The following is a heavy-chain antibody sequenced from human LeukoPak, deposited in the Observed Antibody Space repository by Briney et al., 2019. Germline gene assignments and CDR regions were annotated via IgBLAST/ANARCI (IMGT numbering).Heavy chain of an antibody. Sequence: ETLSLTCAVYGGSFSGYYWSWIRQPPGKGLEWIGEINHSGSTNYNPSLKSRVTISVDTSKNQFSLTLTSVTAADTAVYYCARDRSVGVLPAPPFDFWGQGTLVTVSS. CDR3: ARDRSVGVLPAPPFDF. CDR2: INHSGST. J-gene: IGHJ4*02. CDR1: GGSFSGYY. D-gene: IGHD6-6*01. V-gene: IGHV4-34*01.